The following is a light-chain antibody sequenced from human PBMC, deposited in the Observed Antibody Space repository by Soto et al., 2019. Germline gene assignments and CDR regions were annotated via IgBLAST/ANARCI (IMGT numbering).Light chain of an antibody. J-gene: IGKJ1*01. Sequence: DIQMTQSPSTLSASVGDRVTITCRASQSISSWLAWYQQKPGKAPKLLIYKASSLESGVPSRFSGSGSGTEFTLTISSLQPDDFANYYCQQYNSRGAFGQGTKVEIK. CDR1: QSISSW. CDR2: KAS. V-gene: IGKV1-5*03. CDR3: QQYNSRGA.